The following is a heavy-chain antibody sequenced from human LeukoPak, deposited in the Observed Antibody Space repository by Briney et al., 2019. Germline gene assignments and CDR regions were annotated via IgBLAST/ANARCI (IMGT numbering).Heavy chain of an antibody. J-gene: IGHJ6*02. V-gene: IGHV3-7*03. CDR1: GFTFSTYW. Sequence: GGSLRLSCAPSGFTFSTYWMGWVRQAPGKGLEWLANINQGGSEKYYVDSVKGRFTISRDNAKNSLFLQMNSLRAEDTAVYYCARDLLGLRYFDWLLYRADYYYGMDVWGQGTTVTVSS. CDR3: ARDLLGLRYFDWLLYRADYYYGMDV. CDR2: INQGGSEK. D-gene: IGHD3-9*01.